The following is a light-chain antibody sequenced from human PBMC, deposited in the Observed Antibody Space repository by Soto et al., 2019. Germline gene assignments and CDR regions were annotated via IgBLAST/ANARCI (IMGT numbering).Light chain of an antibody. J-gene: IGLJ1*01. CDR1: SSNIGSNS. CDR2: DDN. CDR3: GSWDSSLSAYV. Sequence: QSVLTQPPSVSAAPGQKVTISCPGSSSNIGSNSVSWYQQLPGTAPKLLIYDDNKRPSGIPDRFSGPKSGTSATLGITGFQTGDEADYYCGSWDSSLSAYVFGTGTKVTVL. V-gene: IGLV1-51*01.